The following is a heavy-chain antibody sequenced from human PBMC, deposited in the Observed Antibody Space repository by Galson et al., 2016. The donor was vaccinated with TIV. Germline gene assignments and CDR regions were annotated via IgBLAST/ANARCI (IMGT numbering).Heavy chain of an antibody. V-gene: IGHV2-70*11. CDR2: IDWDDDR. D-gene: IGHD7-27*01. CDR1: GFSLHTSGMC. Sequence: PALVKPTQTLTLTCTFSGFSLHTSGMCVSWIRQPPGKALEWLARIDWDDDRYYSPSLKTRLTISKDSSKNQVVLTMTNMDPVDTSTYYCARTLSNGARLDSWGQGALVTVSS. J-gene: IGHJ4*02. CDR3: ARTLSNGARLDS.